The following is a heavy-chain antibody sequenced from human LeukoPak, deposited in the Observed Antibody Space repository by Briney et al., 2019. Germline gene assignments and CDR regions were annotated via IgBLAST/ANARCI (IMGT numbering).Heavy chain of an antibody. CDR1: GGSLSTTSYY. D-gene: IGHD3-3*01. V-gene: IGHV4-39*01. CDR3: ARRTWGGPHYFDY. J-gene: IGHJ4*02. CDR2: IYYSGST. Sequence: SETLSLTCTVSGGSLSTTSYYWGWIRQPPGKGLEWIGNIYYSGSTFYNPSFKSRVTISVDTSENQFSLKVNSMTAADTAVYFCARRTWGGPHYFDYWGQGTLVTVSS.